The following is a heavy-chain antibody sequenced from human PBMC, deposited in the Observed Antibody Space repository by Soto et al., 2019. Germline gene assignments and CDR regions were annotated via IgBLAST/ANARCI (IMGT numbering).Heavy chain of an antibody. V-gene: IGHV4-39*01. CDR1: GGSISSSSYY. CDR2: IYYSGIT. J-gene: IGHJ5*02. Sequence: SETLSLTCTVSGGSISSSSYYWGWSRQPPGKGLEWIGSIYYSGITYYNPSLKSRVTISVYTSKNQFSLKLSSVTAADTAVYYCASLTLQAVGGTGTNWFDPWGQGTLVTVSS. D-gene: IGHD1-26*01. CDR3: ASLTLQAVGGTGTNWFDP.